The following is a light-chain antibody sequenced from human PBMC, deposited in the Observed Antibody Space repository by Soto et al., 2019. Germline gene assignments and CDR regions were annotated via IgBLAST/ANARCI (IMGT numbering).Light chain of an antibody. CDR1: QGIGTY. CDR2: ASS. Sequence: IQLTQSPSSLSSSVGRTITVSCRASQGIGTYLVWYQQKSGKAPTVLIYASSTLQTGVPSRFSGSGSGTDFSLTISSLHPEDVATYYCQQVDSYPRTFGQGTKVDIK. CDR3: QQVDSYPRT. J-gene: IGKJ1*01. V-gene: IGKV1-9*01.